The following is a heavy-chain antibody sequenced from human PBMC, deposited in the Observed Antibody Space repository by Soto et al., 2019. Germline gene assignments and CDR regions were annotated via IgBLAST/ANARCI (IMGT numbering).Heavy chain of an antibody. CDR3: ARIGHSGSWPSPNWFDP. CDR1: GGSISSSNW. V-gene: IGHV4-4*02. Sequence: PSETLSLTCAVSGGSISSSNWWSWVRQPPGKGLEWIGEIYHSGSTNYNPSLKSRVTISVDKSKNQFSLKLSSVTAADTAVYYCARIGHSGSWPSPNWFDPWGQGTLVTVSS. J-gene: IGHJ5*02. D-gene: IGHD6-13*01. CDR2: IYHSGST.